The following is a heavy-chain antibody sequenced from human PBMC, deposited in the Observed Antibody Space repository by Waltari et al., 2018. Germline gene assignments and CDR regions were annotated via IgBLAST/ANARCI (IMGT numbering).Heavy chain of an antibody. Sequence: QLQLQESGPGLVKPSETLSLTCAVSGDSISSSLYYWGWIRQPPGKGPEWIGSIFYSGRTYNNPSLKSRITISVETAKNQFSRKLRSVTAADTAVYYCAREGLYSTSATGAFDIWGQGTMVTVSS. J-gene: IGHJ3*02. CDR3: AREGLYSTSATGAFDI. CDR1: GDSISSSLYY. D-gene: IGHD5-12*01. V-gene: IGHV4-39*07. CDR2: IFYSGRT.